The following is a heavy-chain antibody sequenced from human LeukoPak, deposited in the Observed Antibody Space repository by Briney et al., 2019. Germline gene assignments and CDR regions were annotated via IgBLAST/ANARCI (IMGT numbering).Heavy chain of an antibody. CDR1: RFTFSYYS. CDR3: AKVDRGDYSSSPVPYYNYYMNV. D-gene: IGHD6-13*01. CDR2: ISSSTGLI. Sequence: GGSLRLSCAASRFTFSYYSMNWVRQAPGRGLEWVSCISSSTGLIFYSDSVRGRFTISRDNAKNLLYLHMNSLRVEDTAVYYCAKVDRGDYSSSPVPYYNYYMNVWGKGTTVTVSS. V-gene: IGHV3-21*01. J-gene: IGHJ6*03.